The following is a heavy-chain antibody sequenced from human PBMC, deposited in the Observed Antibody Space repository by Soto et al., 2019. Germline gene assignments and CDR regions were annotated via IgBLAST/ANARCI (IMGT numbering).Heavy chain of an antibody. CDR3: ARDIDPRAGENWFDP. J-gene: IGHJ5*02. CDR2: IIPIFGTA. V-gene: IGHV1-69*06. D-gene: IGHD7-27*01. Sequence: QVQLVQSGAEVKKPGSSMKVSCKASGGTFSSYAISWVRQAPGQGLEWMGGIIPIFGTANYAQKFQGRVTITADKSTSTAYMELSSLRSEDTAVYYCARDIDPRAGENWFDPWGQGTLVTVSS. CDR1: GGTFSSYA.